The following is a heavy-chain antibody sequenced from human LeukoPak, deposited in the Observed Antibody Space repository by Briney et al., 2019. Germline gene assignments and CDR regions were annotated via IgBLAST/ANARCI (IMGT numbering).Heavy chain of an antibody. Sequence: PGGSLRLSCAASGFTFSSYSMNWVRQAPGKGLEWVSSISGSSSYIYYADSVKGRFTISRDNAKNPLYLQMNSLRAEDTAVYYCARVRIAVADWFDPWGQGTLVTVSS. CDR1: GFTFSSYS. CDR2: ISGSSSYI. CDR3: ARVRIAVADWFDP. J-gene: IGHJ5*02. V-gene: IGHV3-21*01. D-gene: IGHD6-19*01.